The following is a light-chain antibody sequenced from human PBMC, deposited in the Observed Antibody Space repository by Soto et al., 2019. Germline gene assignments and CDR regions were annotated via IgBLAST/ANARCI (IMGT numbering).Light chain of an antibody. CDR1: SSNIGSNY. J-gene: IGLJ1*01. CDR3: AAWDDSLSGPGV. CDR2: RNN. Sequence: QSALTQPPSASGTPGQRVTISCSGSSSNIGSNYVYWYQQLPGAAPKLPIYRNNQRPSGVPDRFSGSKSGTSASLAISGLRSEDEADYYCAAWDDSLSGPGVFGTGTKVTVL. V-gene: IGLV1-47*01.